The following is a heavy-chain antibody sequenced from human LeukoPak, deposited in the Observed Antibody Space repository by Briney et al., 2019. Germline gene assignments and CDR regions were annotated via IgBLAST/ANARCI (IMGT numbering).Heavy chain of an antibody. CDR1: GGSISSSNW. V-gene: IGHV4-4*02. D-gene: IGHD2-2*01. CDR2: IYHSGST. Sequence: SETLSLTCAVSGGSISSSNWWSWVRQPPGKGLEWIGEIYHSGSTNYNPSLKSRVTISVDKSKNQFSLKLSSVIAADTAVYYCARTTEGYCSSASCFGFSYSYYMDVWGKGTTVTISS. CDR3: ARTTEGYCSSASCFGFSYSYYMDV. J-gene: IGHJ6*03.